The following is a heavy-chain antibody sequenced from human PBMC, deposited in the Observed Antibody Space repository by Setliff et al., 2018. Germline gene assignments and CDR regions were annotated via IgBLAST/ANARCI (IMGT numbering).Heavy chain of an antibody. Sequence: SETLSLTCAVSGGSISSGHYYWGWVRQAPGKGLEWVATIFHTGVSYYNPSLKSRLTTSVDTSKNEFSLNVSSVTAADTAVYYCARHNSQFGPFTMIRARGFNWFDPWGQGTLVTVSS. J-gene: IGHJ5*02. D-gene: IGHD3-10*01. CDR2: IFHTGVS. CDR3: ARHNSQFGPFTMIRARGFNWFDP. CDR1: GGSISSGHYY. V-gene: IGHV4-39*01.